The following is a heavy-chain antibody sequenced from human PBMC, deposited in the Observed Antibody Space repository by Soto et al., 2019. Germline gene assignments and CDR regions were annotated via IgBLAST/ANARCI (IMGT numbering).Heavy chain of an antibody. CDR2: IYKSGTT. CDR3: AREPISTPRGVTQVDP. Sequence: QVRLQESGPGLVRPSQTLSLTCNVSGAPISSGGFYWSWIRQHPGKGPEWIGYIYKSGTTFYNPSLGGQVTMSLDAAKNHFSLELRSVTVADTAVYYCAREPISTPRGVTQVDPWGQGTQVTVSS. D-gene: IGHD3-10*01. CDR1: GAPISSGGFY. J-gene: IGHJ5*02. V-gene: IGHV4-31*01.